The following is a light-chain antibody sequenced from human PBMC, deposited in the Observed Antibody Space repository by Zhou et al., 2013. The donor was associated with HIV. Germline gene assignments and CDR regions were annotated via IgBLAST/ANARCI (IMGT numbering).Light chain of an antibody. CDR1: ESVISNSF. V-gene: IGKV3-20*01. CDR3: QQYGRSPT. Sequence: IVLTQSPGTLSLSPGERATLSCRASESVISNSFIAWYQQKPGQAPRLLIYDASNRADWHPTTGSSGSGSWDETSLSPSADWSLKILSVYYCQQYGRSPTFGQGTKVE. CDR2: DAS. J-gene: IGKJ1*01.